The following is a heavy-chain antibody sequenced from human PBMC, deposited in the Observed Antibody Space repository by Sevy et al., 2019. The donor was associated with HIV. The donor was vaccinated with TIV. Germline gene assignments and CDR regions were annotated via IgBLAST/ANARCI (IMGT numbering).Heavy chain of an antibody. D-gene: IGHD6-19*01. Sequence: GGSLRLSCVASGFTFSTYSMNWVRQAPGKGLEWVSSISGLSNYMYYSDSVRGRFTISRDNAKNSLYLQMNSLRAEDTALYYCARLGSSGWAGMDVWGQGTTVTVSS. CDR3: ARLGSSGWAGMDV. V-gene: IGHV3-21*01. CDR1: GFTFSTYS. CDR2: ISGLSNYM. J-gene: IGHJ6*02.